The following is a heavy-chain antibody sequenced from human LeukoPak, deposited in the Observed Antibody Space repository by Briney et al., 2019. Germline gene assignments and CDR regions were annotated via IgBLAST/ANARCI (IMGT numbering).Heavy chain of an antibody. CDR3: ATEPLRYYDSSSYFDY. J-gene: IGHJ4*02. CDR1: GFTVSSNY. D-gene: IGHD3-22*01. Sequence: PGGSLRLSCAASGFTVSSNYMSWVRQAPGKGLEWVSVIYSGGSTYYADSVKGRFTISRDNSKNTLYLQMNSLRAEDTAVYYCATEPLRYYDSSSYFDYWGQGTLVTVSS. V-gene: IGHV3-66*02. CDR2: IYSGGST.